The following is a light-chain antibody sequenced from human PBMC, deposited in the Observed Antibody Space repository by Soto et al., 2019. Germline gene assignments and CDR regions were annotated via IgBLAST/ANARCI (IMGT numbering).Light chain of an antibody. V-gene: IGLV3-21*04. CDR1: NIGSKS. Sequence: SYELTQPPSVSVAPGKTARITCGGNNIGSKSVHWYQQQPGQAPVLVIYYDSDRPSGIPERFSGSNSGNTATLTISRVEAGDEVDYYCQVWDSSSDHPHVVFGGGTKVTVL. CDR3: QVWDSSSDHPHVV. J-gene: IGLJ2*01. CDR2: YDS.